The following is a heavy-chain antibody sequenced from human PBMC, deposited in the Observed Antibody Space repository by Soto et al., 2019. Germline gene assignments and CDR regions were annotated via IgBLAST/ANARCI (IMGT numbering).Heavy chain of an antibody. J-gene: IGHJ6*02. Sequence: GASVKVSCKASGYTFTSYGMHWVRQAPGQRLEWMGWINAGNGNTKYSQKFQGRVTITRDTSASTAYMELSSLRSEDTAVYYCARGEYSSYYYYGMDVWGQGSTVTVSS. V-gene: IGHV1-3*01. CDR2: INAGNGNT. D-gene: IGHD6-6*01. CDR3: ARGEYSSYYYYGMDV. CDR1: GYTFTSYG.